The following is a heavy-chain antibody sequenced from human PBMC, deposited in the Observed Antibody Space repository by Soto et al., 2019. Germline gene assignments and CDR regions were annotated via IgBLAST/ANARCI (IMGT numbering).Heavy chain of an antibody. J-gene: IGHJ5*02. Sequence: LETLSLTCVVSDYSIRSGYYWGWFRQPPGKGLEWIGSVFHSGSTYYNPSLKSRVTISVDTSKNQFSLKLSSVTAADTAVYYCARPKRSASPFNWFDPWGPGTLVTVSS. CDR1: DYSIRSGYY. V-gene: IGHV4-38-2*01. CDR3: ARPKRSASPFNWFDP. D-gene: IGHD2-15*01. CDR2: VFHSGST.